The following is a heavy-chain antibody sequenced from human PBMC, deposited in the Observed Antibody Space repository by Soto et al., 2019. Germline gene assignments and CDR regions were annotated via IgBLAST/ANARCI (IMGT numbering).Heavy chain of an antibody. Sequence: GGSLRLSCAASGFTFDDYTMHWVRQAPGKGLEWVSLISWDGGSTYYADSVKGRFTISRDNSKNSLYLQMNSLRTEDTALYYCAKDHLLYSSGSALGYWGQGTLVTVSS. V-gene: IGHV3-43*01. CDR3: AKDHLLYSSGSALGY. CDR1: GFTFDDYT. D-gene: IGHD6-19*01. J-gene: IGHJ4*02. CDR2: ISWDGGST.